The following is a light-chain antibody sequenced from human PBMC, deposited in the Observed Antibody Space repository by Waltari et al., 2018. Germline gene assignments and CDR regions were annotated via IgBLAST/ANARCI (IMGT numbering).Light chain of an antibody. CDR1: QSISSW. Sequence: DIQMTQSPSTLSASVGDRVTITCRASQSISSWLAWYQQKPGEAPRLLIYKPSSLESGVPARFSGSGSGTEFTLTISSLQPDDFATYYCQQYNSYSGTFGQGTKVEIK. CDR3: QQYNSYSGT. J-gene: IGKJ1*01. CDR2: KPS. V-gene: IGKV1-5*03.